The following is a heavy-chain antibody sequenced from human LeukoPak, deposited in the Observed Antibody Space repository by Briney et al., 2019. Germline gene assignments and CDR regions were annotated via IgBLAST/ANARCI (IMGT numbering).Heavy chain of an antibody. CDR1: GFTFSTYS. J-gene: IGHJ6*02. CDR3: ARIFGSASGYGMDV. CDR2: INSDSTYI. V-gene: IGHV3-21*01. Sequence: GGSLRLSCAVSGFTFSTYSMNWVRQAPGKGLEWVSAINSDSTYIYYADSVKGRFTITRDNARNSLYLQMHSLGVGDTAIYYCARIFGSASGYGMDVWGQGTTVTVSS. D-gene: IGHD2-2*01.